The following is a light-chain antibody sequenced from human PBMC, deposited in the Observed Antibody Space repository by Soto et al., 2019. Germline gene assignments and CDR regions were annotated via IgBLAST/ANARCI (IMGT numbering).Light chain of an antibody. V-gene: IGKV3D-15*01. Sequence: EIVMTQSPATLSVSPGERATLSCRASQSVDSNLVWYQQKPGQAPRLLIFGASTRATGIPARFSGSGSGTDFTLTISSLQSEDFGVYFCQQYDNWPLTFGGGTKVEIK. CDR2: GAS. CDR3: QQYDNWPLT. CDR1: QSVDSN. J-gene: IGKJ4*01.